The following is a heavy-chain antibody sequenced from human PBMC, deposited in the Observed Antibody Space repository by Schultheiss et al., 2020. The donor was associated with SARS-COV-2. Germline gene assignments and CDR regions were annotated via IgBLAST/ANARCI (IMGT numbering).Heavy chain of an antibody. CDR2: IYYSGST. D-gene: IGHD6-19*01. Sequence: SETLSLTCTVSGGSISSYYWSWIRQPPGKGLEWIGYIYYSGSTNYNPSLKSRVTMSVDTSKNQFSLKLSSVTAADTAVYYCARNPAVAGDVTLLPLDYYGMDVWGQGTTVTVSS. V-gene: IGHV4-59*08. CDR1: GGSISSYY. CDR3: ARNPAVAGDVTLLPLDYYGMDV. J-gene: IGHJ6*02.